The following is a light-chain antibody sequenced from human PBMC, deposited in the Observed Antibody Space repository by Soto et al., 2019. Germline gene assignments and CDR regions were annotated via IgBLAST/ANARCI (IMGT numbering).Light chain of an antibody. CDR3: AAWDDSLNCVV. CDR2: RNN. V-gene: IGLV1-47*01. J-gene: IGLJ3*02. Sequence: QSVLTQPPSASGTPGQRVTISCSGSTSNIGNNYVCWFQQLPGTAPKLLIYRNNQRPSGVPDRFSGSKSGTSASLAISGLRSEDEADYYCAAWDDSLNCVVFGGGTKLTVL. CDR1: TSNIGNNY.